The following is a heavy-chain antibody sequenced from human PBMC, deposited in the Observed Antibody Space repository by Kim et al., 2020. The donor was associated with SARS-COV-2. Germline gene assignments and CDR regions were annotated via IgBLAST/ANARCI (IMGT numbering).Heavy chain of an antibody. CDR3: ASTSSSWTVDY. D-gene: IGHD6-13*01. J-gene: IGHJ4*02. CDR2: T. V-gene: IGHV4-59*01. Sequence: TNYNPTHTSRVTISVDTSKNQFSLKLSSVTAADTAVYYCASTSSSWTVDYWGQGTLVTVSS.